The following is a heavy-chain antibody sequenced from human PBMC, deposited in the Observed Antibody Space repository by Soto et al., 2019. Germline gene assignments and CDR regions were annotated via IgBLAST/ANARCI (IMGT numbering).Heavy chain of an antibody. CDR1: GFTFSSYG. CDR2: ISYDGNNK. J-gene: IGHJ4*02. CDR3: AKSVYNWNDGFFDY. V-gene: IGHV3-30*18. D-gene: IGHD1-1*01. Sequence: VQLVESGGGVVQPGRSLRLSCAASGFTFSSYGLHWVHQAPGKGLEWVAVISYDGNNKYYADSVKGRFTISRDNSKNTLYLQMNSLRAEDTAVYYCAKSVYNWNDGFFDYWGQGTLVTVSS.